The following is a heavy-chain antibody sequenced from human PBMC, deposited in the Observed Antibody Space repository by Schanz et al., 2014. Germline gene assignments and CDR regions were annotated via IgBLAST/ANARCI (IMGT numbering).Heavy chain of an antibody. CDR2: IKQDESEK. J-gene: IGHJ6*02. Sequence: EVQLVESGGGLVQPGGSLRLSCVASGFTFSNYWMTWVRQAPGKGLEWVANIKQDESEKYYVDSVKGRFTISRDNAKNSLFLHMNSLRAEDTAVYYCLAPDYGMDVWGQGTTVTVSS. V-gene: IGHV3-7*02. CDR3: LAPDYGMDV. CDR1: GFTFSNYW.